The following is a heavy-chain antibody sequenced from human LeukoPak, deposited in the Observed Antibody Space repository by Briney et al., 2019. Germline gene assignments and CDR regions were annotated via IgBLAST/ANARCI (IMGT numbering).Heavy chain of an antibody. V-gene: IGHV3-9*01. CDR3: AKGPPIYYDSSGYFDY. CDR2: ISWNSGSI. Sequence: PGGSLRLSCAASGLSFGDYAMHWVRHTPGKGLEWVSGISWNSGSIVYADSVKGRFTISRDNAKNSLYLQMNSLRAEDTAVHYCAKGPPIYYDSSGYFDYWGQGTLVTVSS. J-gene: IGHJ4*02. CDR1: GLSFGDYA. D-gene: IGHD3-22*01.